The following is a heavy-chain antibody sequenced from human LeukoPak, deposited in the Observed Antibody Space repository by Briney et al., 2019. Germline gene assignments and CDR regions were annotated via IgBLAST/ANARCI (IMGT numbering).Heavy chain of an antibody. CDR3: AKLFESGTYNNFFHY. CDR1: GFTFSTSW. V-gene: IGHV3-7*03. J-gene: IGHJ4*02. CDR2: INGDGSLN. D-gene: IGHD3-10*01. Sequence: GGSLRLSCAASGFTFSTSWMTWVRQAPGKGLEWVANINGDGSLNGHVASVKGRFTISRDNAKNSLYLQMNSLRPEDTAIYYCAKLFESGTYNNFFHYWGQGTLVTVSS.